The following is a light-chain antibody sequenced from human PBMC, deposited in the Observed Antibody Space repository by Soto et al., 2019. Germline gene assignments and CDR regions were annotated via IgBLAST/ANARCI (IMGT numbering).Light chain of an antibody. CDR2: AAS. CDR1: QTVANY. Sequence: DIQLTQSPSSLTASVGDRVTITCRASQTVANYLNWYQQRPGRAPILLIYAASNLPSGVPSRFSGSGSGTYFTLTISGLQPDDFATYYCRQSYNTLALTFGGGTRVEI. CDR3: RQSYNTLALT. J-gene: IGKJ4*01. V-gene: IGKV1-39*01.